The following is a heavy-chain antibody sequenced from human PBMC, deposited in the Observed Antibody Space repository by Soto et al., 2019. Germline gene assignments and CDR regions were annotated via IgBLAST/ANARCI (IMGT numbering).Heavy chain of an antibody. CDR2: INAGNGNT. CDR3: ARAVVTPTPTYYYYYGMDV. V-gene: IGHV1-3*01. D-gene: IGHD2-15*01. J-gene: IGHJ6*02. CDR1: GYTFTSYA. Sequence: ASVKVSCTASGYTFTSYAMHWVRQAPGQRLEWMGWINAGNGNTKYSQKFQGRVTITRDTSASTAYMELSSLRSEDTAVYYCARAVVTPTPTYYYYYGMDVWGQGTTVTVSS.